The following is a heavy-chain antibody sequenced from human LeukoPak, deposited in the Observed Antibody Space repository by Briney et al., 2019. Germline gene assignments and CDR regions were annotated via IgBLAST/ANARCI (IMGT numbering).Heavy chain of an antibody. Sequence: ASVKVSCKASGGTFSNYAISWVRQAPGQGLEWMGGIIPIFDTPNYAQKFQGRVTITADESTSTAYMELSSLRSEDTAVYYCARSPSGSYPFDYWGQGTLVTVSS. CDR1: GGTFSNYA. J-gene: IGHJ4*02. CDR3: ARSPSGSYPFDY. V-gene: IGHV1-69*13. CDR2: IIPIFDTP. D-gene: IGHD1-26*01.